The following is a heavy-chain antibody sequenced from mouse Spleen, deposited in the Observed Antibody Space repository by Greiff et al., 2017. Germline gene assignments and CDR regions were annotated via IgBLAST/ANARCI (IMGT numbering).Heavy chain of an antibody. D-gene: IGHD2-1*01. CDR2: INYDGSST. V-gene: IGHV5-16*01. J-gene: IGHJ1*01. CDR3: ARDQVDGNYWYFDV. Sequence: EVLLVESGGGLVKPEGSLKLSCTASGFTFSDYYMALVRQVPEQGLEWVANINYDGSSTYYLDSLKSRFIISRHNANNILYLQMSSLKSEDTATYYCARDQVDGNYWYFDVWGAGTTVTVSS. CDR1: GFTFSDYY.